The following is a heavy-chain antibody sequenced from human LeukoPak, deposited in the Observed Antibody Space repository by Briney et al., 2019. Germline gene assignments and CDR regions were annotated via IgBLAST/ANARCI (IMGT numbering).Heavy chain of an antibody. Sequence: GGSLRLSCAASGFTFSSYSMNWVRQAPGKGLEWVSSISSSSSYIYYADSVKGRFTISRDNAKNSLYLQMNSLRAEDTAVYYCARETINPVASAFDIWGQGTMVTVSS. J-gene: IGHJ3*02. CDR2: ISSSSSYI. CDR1: GFTFSSYS. CDR3: ARETINPVASAFDI. V-gene: IGHV3-21*01. D-gene: IGHD6-19*01.